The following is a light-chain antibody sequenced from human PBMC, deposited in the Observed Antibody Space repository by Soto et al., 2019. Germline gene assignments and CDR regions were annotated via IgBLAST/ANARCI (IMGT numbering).Light chain of an antibody. CDR1: SGSIASNY. CDR2: EDN. V-gene: IGLV6-57*04. J-gene: IGLJ2*01. Sequence: NFMLTQPHSVSEYPGKTVTISCTRSSGSIASNYVQWYQQRPGSAPTTVIYEDNQRPSGVPDRFSGSIDSSSNSASLTISGLKNEDEADNYCHSYERSNQVFGGGTKLTV. CDR3: HSYERSNQV.